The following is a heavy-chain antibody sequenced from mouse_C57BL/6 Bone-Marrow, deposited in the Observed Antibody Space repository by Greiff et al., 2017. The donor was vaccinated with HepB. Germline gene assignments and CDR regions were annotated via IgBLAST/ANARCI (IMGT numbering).Heavy chain of an antibody. D-gene: IGHD3-1*01. CDR2: IYPSDSET. J-gene: IGHJ4*01. CDR3: ARWVGERYAVDY. Sequence: QVQLQQPGAELVRPGSSVKLSCKASGYTFTSYWMDWVKQRPGQGLEWIGNIYPSDSETYYNQKFKDKATLTVDKSSSTAYMELSSLTSEDSAVYYCARWVGERYAVDYWGQGTSVTVSS. CDR1: GYTFTSYW. V-gene: IGHV1-61*01.